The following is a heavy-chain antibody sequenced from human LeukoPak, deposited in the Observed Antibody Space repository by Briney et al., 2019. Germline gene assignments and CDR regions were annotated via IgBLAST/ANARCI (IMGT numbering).Heavy chain of an antibody. Sequence: PGGSLRLSCAGSGFPFSIYGMNWVRQAPGKGLEWVSGISPGGGPTYYADSVKGRFTISRDDSKNTLYVQMNNLRAEDTAVYYCAKDGAWLRFDDWGQGILVTVSS. V-gene: IGHV3-23*01. CDR3: AKDGAWLRFDD. CDR1: GFPFSIYG. J-gene: IGHJ4*02. D-gene: IGHD5-12*01. CDR2: ISPGGGPT.